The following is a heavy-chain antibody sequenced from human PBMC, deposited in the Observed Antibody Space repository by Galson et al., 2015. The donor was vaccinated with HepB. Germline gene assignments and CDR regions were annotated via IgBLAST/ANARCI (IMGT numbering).Heavy chain of an antibody. J-gene: IGHJ4*02. D-gene: IGHD3-16*01. Sequence: SLRLSCAASGFNFSAYSMNWVRQAQGEGLQWVSYIGKTSRGIYYTDSVKGRFTISRDNAKNSVTLQMNSLRVEDTAVYYCVRWGSFDSWGQGTLVIVSS. CDR3: VRWGSFDS. V-gene: IGHV3-48*01. CDR1: GFNFSAYS. CDR2: IGKTSRGI.